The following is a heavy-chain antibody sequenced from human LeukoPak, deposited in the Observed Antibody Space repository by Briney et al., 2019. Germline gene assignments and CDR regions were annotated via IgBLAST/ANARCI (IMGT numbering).Heavy chain of an antibody. J-gene: IGHJ1*01. CDR3: AKNYDSSGYYYTEYFQH. V-gene: IGHV3-48*01. Sequence: GGSLRLSCAASGFTFSSYSMNWVRQAPGKGLEWVSYISSSSSTIYYADSVKGRFTISRDNSKNTLYLQMNSLRAEDTAVYYCAKNYDSSGYYYTEYFQHWGQGTLVTVSS. CDR2: ISSSSSTI. D-gene: IGHD3-22*01. CDR1: GFTFSSYS.